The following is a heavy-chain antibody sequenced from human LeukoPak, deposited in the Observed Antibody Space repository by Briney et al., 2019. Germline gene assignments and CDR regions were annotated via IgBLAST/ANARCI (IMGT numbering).Heavy chain of an antibody. CDR1: GFPFSTYG. CDR2: ISYDGSNK. CDR3: ARASQSFCDY. Sequence: GGSLRLSCAASGFPFSTYGMHWVRQAPGRGLEWVAVISYDGSNKYYAESEKGRFTISRDNAKNSLYLQMNSLRAEDTAVYYCARASQSFCDYWGQGTLVTVSS. J-gene: IGHJ4*02. V-gene: IGHV3-30*03. D-gene: IGHD3-3*01.